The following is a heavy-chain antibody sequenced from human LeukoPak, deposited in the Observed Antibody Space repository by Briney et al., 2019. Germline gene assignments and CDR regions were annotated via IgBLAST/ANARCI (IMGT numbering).Heavy chain of an antibody. J-gene: IGHJ3*02. CDR3: AKSDRDSSGYYSLDAFDI. V-gene: IGHV1-69*01. CDR1: GGTFISYA. CDR2: IIPIFGTA. Sequence: SVKVSCKASGGTFISYAISWVRQAPGQGLEWMGGIIPIFGTANYAQKFQGRVTVTADESTSTAYMELSSLRSEDTAVYYCAKSDRDSSGYYSLDAFDIWGQGTMVTVSS. D-gene: IGHD3-22*01.